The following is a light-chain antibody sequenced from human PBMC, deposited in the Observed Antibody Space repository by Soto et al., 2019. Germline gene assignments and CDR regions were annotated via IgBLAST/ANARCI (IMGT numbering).Light chain of an antibody. Sequence: QSVLAQPPSASGSPGQSVTISCTGTSSDVGGYNYVSWYQQHPGKAPKLMIYEVSKRPSGVPDRLSGSKSGTSASLAISGLQSEDEADYYCAAWDDSLNGRVFGTGTKVTVL. CDR2: EVS. J-gene: IGLJ1*01. V-gene: IGLV2-8*01. CDR3: AAWDDSLNGRV. CDR1: SSDVGGYNY.